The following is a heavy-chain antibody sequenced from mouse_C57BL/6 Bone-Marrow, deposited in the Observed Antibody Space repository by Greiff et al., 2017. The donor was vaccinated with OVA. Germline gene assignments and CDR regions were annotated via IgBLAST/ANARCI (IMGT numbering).Heavy chain of an antibody. V-gene: IGHV3-6*01. J-gene: IGHJ2*01. CDR2: ISYDGSN. CDR3: AGYGNYVDY. D-gene: IGHD2-1*01. CDR1: GYSITSGYY. Sequence: EVKLMESGPGLVKPSQSLSLTCSVTGYSITSGYYWNWIRQFPGNKLEWMGYISYDGSNNYNPSLKNRISITRDTSKNQFFLKLNSVTTEDTATYYCAGYGNYVDYWGQGTTLTVSS.